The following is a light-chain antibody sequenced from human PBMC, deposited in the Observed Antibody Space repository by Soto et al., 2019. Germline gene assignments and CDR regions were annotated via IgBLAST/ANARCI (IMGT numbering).Light chain of an antibody. Sequence: QSALTQPASVSGSPGQSITISCTGTSSDFGDYTYVSWYQHFPGKAPKLIIYEVNKRPSGVSNRFSGSKSGSTASLTISGLQAEDEADYYCCSYTRSGSVVFGTGTKLTVL. CDR3: CSYTRSGSVV. CDR2: EVN. J-gene: IGLJ1*01. CDR1: SSDFGDYTY. V-gene: IGLV2-14*01.